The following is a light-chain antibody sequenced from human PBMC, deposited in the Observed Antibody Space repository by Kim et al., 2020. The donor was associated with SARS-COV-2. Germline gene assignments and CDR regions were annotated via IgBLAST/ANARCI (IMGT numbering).Light chain of an antibody. V-gene: IGKV3-20*01. CDR2: GAT. J-gene: IGKJ5*01. CDR3: QHYGTSPPIT. CDR1: RSVSRTY. Sequence: PGERATLACRVSRSVSRTYLAWYQQRPGQAPSLLIFGATSRATGIPDRFSGSGSGTDFTLTISRLEPEDCAVYFFQHYGTSPPITFGPGTRLEIK.